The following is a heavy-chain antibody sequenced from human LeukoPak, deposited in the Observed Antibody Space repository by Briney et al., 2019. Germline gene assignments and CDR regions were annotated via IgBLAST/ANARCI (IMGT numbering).Heavy chain of an antibody. V-gene: IGHV4-34*01. D-gene: IGHD6-13*01. J-gene: IGHJ5*02. CDR3: ARDHSEWRSSSGLGWFDP. Sequence: SETLSLTCAVYGGSFSGYYWSWIRQPPGKGLEWIGEINHSGSTNYNPSLKSRVTISVDTSKNQFSLKLSSVTAADTAVYYCARDHSEWRSSSGLGWFDPWGQGTLVTVSS. CDR2: INHSGST. CDR1: GGSFSGYY.